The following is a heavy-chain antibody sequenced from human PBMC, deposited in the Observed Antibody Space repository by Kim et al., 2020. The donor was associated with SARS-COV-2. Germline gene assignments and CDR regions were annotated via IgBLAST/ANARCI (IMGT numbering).Heavy chain of an antibody. CDR3: AGHRGWYAFDI. D-gene: IGHD6-19*01. V-gene: IGHV4-61*07. CDR2: T. Sequence: TNYNRSLKRRVTISVDTSKDQFSLKLSSVAAADSAVYYCAGHRGWYAFDIWGQGTMVTVSS. J-gene: IGHJ3*02.